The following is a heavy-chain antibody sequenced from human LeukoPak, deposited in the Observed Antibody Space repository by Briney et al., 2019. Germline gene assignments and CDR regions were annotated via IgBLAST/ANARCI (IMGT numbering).Heavy chain of an antibody. J-gene: IGHJ4*02. V-gene: IGHV3-21*01. CDR2: ISSSSSYI. CDR1: GFTFSSYS. D-gene: IGHD2-2*01. CDR3: ARVGRSRRSSDY. Sequence: PGGSLRLSCAASGFTFSSYSMNWVRQAPGKGLEWVSSISSSSSYIYYADSVKGRFTIPRDNAKNSLYLQMNSLRAEDTAVYYCARVGRSRRSSDYWGQGTLVTVSS.